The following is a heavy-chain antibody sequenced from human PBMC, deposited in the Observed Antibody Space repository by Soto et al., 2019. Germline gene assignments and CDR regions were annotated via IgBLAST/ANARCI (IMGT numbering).Heavy chain of an antibody. V-gene: IGHV3-66*01. Sequence: EVQLVESGGGLVQPGGSLRLSCAASGFTVSSNYMSWVRQAPGKGLEWVSVIYSGGSTYYADSVKGRFTISRDNSKNTLYLQKNSLRAEDTAVYYCARDSVDYYGSGRPLYYYYYYMDVWGKGTTVTVSS. CDR2: IYSGGST. CDR1: GFTVSSNY. J-gene: IGHJ6*03. CDR3: ARDSVDYYGSGRPLYYYYYYMDV. D-gene: IGHD3-10*01.